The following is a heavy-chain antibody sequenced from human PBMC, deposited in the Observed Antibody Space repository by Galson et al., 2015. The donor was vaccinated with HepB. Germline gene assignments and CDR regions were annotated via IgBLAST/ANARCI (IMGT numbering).Heavy chain of an antibody. CDR1: GFTFSNYW. D-gene: IGHD1-26*01. CDR2: INGDGSST. CDR3: ARGDLSGSKYADLTY. V-gene: IGHV3-74*01. Sequence: SLRLSCAASGFTFSNYWMHWARQVPGKGLVWVSRINGDGSSTSYADSVKGRFTISRDNAKNTLYLQMNSLRAEDMAVYYCARGDLSGSKYADLTYWGQGTLVTVSS. J-gene: IGHJ4*02.